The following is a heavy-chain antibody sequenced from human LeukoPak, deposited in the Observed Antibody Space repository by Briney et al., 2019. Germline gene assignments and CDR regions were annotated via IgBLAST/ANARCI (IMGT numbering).Heavy chain of an antibody. J-gene: IGHJ4*02. Sequence: GGSLRLSCAASGFTFSSYSMNWVRQAPGKGLEWVSSISSSSSYIYYADSVEGRFTISRDNAKNSLYLLMNSLRAEDTAVYYCARASPVGGSYYDYWGQGTLVTVPS. V-gene: IGHV3-21*01. CDR2: ISSSSSYI. CDR3: ARASPVGGSYYDY. CDR1: GFTFSSYS. D-gene: IGHD1-26*01.